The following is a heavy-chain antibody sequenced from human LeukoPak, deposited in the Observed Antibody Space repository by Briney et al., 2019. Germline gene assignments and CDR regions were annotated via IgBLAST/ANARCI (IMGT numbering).Heavy chain of an antibody. J-gene: IGHJ4*02. Sequence: GGSLRLSCAASGFTFSSYSMNWVRQAPGKGLEWVSYISSSSSTIYYADSVKGRFTISRDNAKNSLYLQMNSLRAEDTAVYYCARIGSYLGFDYWGQGTLVTVSS. V-gene: IGHV3-48*01. D-gene: IGHD1-26*01. CDR2: ISSSSSTI. CDR1: GFTFSSYS. CDR3: ARIGSYLGFDY.